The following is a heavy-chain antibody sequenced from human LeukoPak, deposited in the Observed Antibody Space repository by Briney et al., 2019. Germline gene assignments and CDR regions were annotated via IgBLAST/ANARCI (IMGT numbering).Heavy chain of an antibody. J-gene: IGHJ4*02. D-gene: IGHD2-2*01. Sequence: QPGGSLRLSCAASGLTFSSYEMNWVRQAPGKGLEWVSYISSSGSTIYYADSVKGRFTISRDNAKNSLYLQMNSLRAEDTAVYYCARGADIVVVPAAHSFDYWGQGTLVTVSS. V-gene: IGHV3-48*03. CDR3: ARGADIVVVPAAHSFDY. CDR1: GLTFSSYE. CDR2: ISSSGSTI.